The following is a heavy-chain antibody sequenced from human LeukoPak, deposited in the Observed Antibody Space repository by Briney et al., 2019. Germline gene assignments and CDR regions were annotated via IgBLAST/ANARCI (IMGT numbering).Heavy chain of an antibody. D-gene: IGHD6-25*01. Sequence: TVRCLRLSCAASGFTFNEFWMHWVRQVPGKGLMWVARIHKDGLHPWYAESMNSRFTISRDNAENTVYLQLNSLRVEDTAAYYCGRESEAAGTYYLDHWGQGNLVTAS. CDR1: GFTFNEFW. V-gene: IGHV3-74*01. J-gene: IGHJ4*02. CDR2: IHKDGLHP. CDR3: GRESEAAGTYYLDH.